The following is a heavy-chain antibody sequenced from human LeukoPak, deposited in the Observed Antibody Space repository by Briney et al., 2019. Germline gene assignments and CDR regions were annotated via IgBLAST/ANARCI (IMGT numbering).Heavy chain of an antibody. CDR2: FDPEDGET. D-gene: IGHD3-10*01. J-gene: IGHJ4*02. Sequence: ASVKVSCKVSGYTLTELSMHWVRQAPGKGLEWMGGFDPEDGETIYAQKFQGRVTMTEDTSTDTAYMELSSLRSEDTAVYYCAGWPMVRGFIRSFDYWGQGTLVTVSS. V-gene: IGHV1-24*01. CDR1: GYTLTELS. CDR3: AGWPMVRGFIRSFDY.